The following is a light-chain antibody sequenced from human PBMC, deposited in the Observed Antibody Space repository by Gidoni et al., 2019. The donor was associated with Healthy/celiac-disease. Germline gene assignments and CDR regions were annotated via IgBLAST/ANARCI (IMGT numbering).Light chain of an antibody. CDR2: GKN. J-gene: IGLJ3*02. CDR3: NSRDSSGNHWV. V-gene: IGLV3-19*01. Sequence: SSELTQDPAVSVALGQTARITCQGDSLRSYYASWYQQKPGQAPVLVIYGKNNRPSGIPDRFSGSSSGNTASLTITGAQAEDEADYYCNSRDSSGNHWVFGGGTKLTVL. CDR1: SLRSYY.